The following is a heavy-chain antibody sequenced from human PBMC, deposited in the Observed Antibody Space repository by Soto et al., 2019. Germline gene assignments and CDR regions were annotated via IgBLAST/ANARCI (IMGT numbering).Heavy chain of an antibody. D-gene: IGHD3-22*01. Sequence: QVKLVQSGTEVKQPGASMKVSCKASGYSFATSGISWVRQAPGQGLEWMGWISACNGNTNYDQKLQDRVTMTTDTSTSTAYLELRNLRSDDTAVYYCARAGQYYDSSGYANWGQRTLVTVSS. CDR1: GYSFATSG. CDR2: ISACNGNT. CDR3: ARAGQYYDSSGYAN. V-gene: IGHV1-18*01. J-gene: IGHJ4*02.